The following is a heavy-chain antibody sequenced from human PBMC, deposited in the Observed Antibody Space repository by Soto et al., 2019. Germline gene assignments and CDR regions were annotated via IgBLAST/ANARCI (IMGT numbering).Heavy chain of an antibody. V-gene: IGHV3-21*01. CDR3: AAYYDFWSGYLAYYYYGMDV. J-gene: IGHJ6*02. Sequence: GGSLRLSCPASGFTFSSYRMNWVRQAPGKGLEWVSSISSSSSYIYYADSVKGRFTISRDNAKNSLYLQMNSLRAEDTAVYYCAAYYDFWSGYLAYYYYGMDVWGQGTTVTVSS. CDR2: ISSSSSYI. CDR1: GFTFSSYR. D-gene: IGHD3-3*01.